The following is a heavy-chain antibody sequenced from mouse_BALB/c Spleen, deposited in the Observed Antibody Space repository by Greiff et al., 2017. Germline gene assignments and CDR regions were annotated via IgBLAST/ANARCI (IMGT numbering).Heavy chain of an antibody. CDR2: IDPANGNT. CDR3: ARGDGYHWYFDV. D-gene: IGHD2-3*01. Sequence: VQLKESGAELVKPGASVKLSCTASGFNIKDTYMHWVKQRPEQGLEWIGRIDPANGNTKYDPKFQGKATITADTSSNTAYLQLSSLTSEDTAVYYCARGDGYHWYFDVWGAGTTVTVSS. V-gene: IGHV14-3*02. J-gene: IGHJ1*01. CDR1: GFNIKDTY.